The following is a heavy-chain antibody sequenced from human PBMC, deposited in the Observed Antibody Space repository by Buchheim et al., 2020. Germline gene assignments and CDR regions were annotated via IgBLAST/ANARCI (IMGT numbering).Heavy chain of an antibody. J-gene: IGHJ6*02. CDR3: ARDNYDFWSGYYSGHGMDV. CDR1: GFTVSSNY. CDR2: IYSGGST. V-gene: IGHV3-66*01. Sequence: EVQLVESGGGLVQPGGSLRLSCAASGFTVSSNYMSWVRQAPGKGLEWVSVIYSGGSTYYADSVQGRFTISRDNSKNTIYLQMNSLRAEDTAVYYCARDNYDFWSGYYSGHGMDVWGQGTT. D-gene: IGHD3-3*01.